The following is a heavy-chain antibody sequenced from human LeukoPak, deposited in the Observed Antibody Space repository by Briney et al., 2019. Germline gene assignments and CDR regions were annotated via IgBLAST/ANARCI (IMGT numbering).Heavy chain of an antibody. V-gene: IGHV4-34*01. J-gene: IGHJ4*02. CDR3: ARRSHSPSGSPY. D-gene: IGHD3-10*01. CDR1: GGSFSGYY. CDR2: INHSGST. Sequence: PLETLSLTCAVYGGSFSGYYWSWIRQPPRKGLEWIGEINHSGSTNYNPSLKSRVTISVDTSKNQFSLKLASVTAADTAVYYCARRSHSPSGSPYWGQGTQVTVSS.